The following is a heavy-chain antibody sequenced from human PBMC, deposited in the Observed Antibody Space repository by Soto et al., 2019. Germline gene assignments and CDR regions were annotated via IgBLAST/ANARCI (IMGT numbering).Heavy chain of an antibody. J-gene: IGHJ5*02. D-gene: IGHD3-3*01. CDR2: INPSGGST. CDR3: ARDLYHGITIFGVPSNPWFDP. Sequence: GASVKVSCKASGYTFTSYYMHWVRQAPGQGLEWMGIINPSGGSTSYAQKFQGRVTMTRDTSTSTVYMELSSLRSEDTAVYYCARDLYHGITIFGVPSNPWFDPWGQGTLVTVSS. V-gene: IGHV1-46*03. CDR1: GYTFTSYY.